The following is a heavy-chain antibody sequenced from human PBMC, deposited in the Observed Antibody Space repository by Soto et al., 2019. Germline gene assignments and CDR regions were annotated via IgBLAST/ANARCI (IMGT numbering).Heavy chain of an antibody. CDR3: ARLHRVSYSFDS. D-gene: IGHD2-8*01. J-gene: IGHJ4*02. V-gene: IGHV3-33*01. CDR2: ICYDGSYT. Sequence: QVQLAESGGGVVQPGRSLRLSCAASGFSFTNHGMHWVRQAPGKGLEWVAVICYDGSYTYYADSVKGRFTISRDNSKKTLYLQMNSLRAEDTALYYCARLHRVSYSFDSWGQGTLVTVSS. CDR1: GFSFTNHG.